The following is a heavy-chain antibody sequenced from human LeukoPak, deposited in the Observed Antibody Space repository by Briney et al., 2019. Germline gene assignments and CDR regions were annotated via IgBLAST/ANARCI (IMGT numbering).Heavy chain of an antibody. D-gene: IGHD5-12*01. CDR1: GFTFSSYA. V-gene: IGHV3-21*04. CDR3: AKDESYGSYDSIDY. CDR2: MSISTSTFI. Sequence: GGSLRLSCAASGFTFSSYAMSWVRQAPGKGLEWVSSMSISTSTFIYYADSVKGRFTISRDNAKNTLYLQMNSLRAEDTAVYYCAKDESYGSYDSIDYWGQGTLVTVSS. J-gene: IGHJ4*02.